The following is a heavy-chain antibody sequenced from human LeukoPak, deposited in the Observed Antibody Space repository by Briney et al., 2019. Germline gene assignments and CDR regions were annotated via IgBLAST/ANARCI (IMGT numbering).Heavy chain of an antibody. Sequence: SETLSLTCAVYGGSFSGYYWSWIRQPPGKGLEWIGEINHSGSTNYNPSLKSRVTISVDTSKNQFSLKLSSVTAADTAVYYCASGFKPYYYGSGYFDYWGQGTLVTVSS. V-gene: IGHV4-34*01. CDR1: GGSFSGYY. J-gene: IGHJ4*02. CDR3: ASGFKPYYYGSGYFDY. D-gene: IGHD3-10*01. CDR2: INHSGST.